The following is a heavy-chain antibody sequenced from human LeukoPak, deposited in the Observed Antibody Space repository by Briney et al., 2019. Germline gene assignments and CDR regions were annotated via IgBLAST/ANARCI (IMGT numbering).Heavy chain of an antibody. J-gene: IGHJ4*02. CDR1: GFTFSSYA. Sequence: PGGSLRLSCAASGFTFSSYAMSWVRQAPGKGLEWVSAISGSGGSTYYADSVKGRFTISRDNSKNTLYLRMNSLRAEDTAVYYCAKTALAPDDYGDYGDYWGQGTLVTVSS. D-gene: IGHD4-17*01. CDR2: ISGSGGST. V-gene: IGHV3-23*01. CDR3: AKTALAPDDYGDYGDY.